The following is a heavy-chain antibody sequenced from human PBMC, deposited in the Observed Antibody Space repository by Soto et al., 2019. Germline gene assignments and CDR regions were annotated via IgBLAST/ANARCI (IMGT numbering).Heavy chain of an antibody. CDR1: GGSISSSSYY. V-gene: IGHV4-39*02. CDR2: IYYSGST. J-gene: IGHJ5*02. Sequence: SETLSLTCTVSGGSISSSSYYWGWIRQPPGKGLEWIGSIYYSGSTYYNPSLKSRVTISVDTSKNQFSLKLSSVTAADTAVYYCARDLIFGVVTRIGYNWFDPWGQGTLVTVSS. CDR3: ARDLIFGVVTRIGYNWFDP. D-gene: IGHD3-3*01.